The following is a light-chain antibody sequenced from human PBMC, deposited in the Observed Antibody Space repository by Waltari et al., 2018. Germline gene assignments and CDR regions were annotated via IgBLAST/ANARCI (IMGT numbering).Light chain of an antibody. CDR3: CSYAGSSTWV. V-gene: IGLV2-23*02. Sequence: QSALTQPASVSGSPGQSITISCTDVGCYNVVSWYQQYPGKAPKLLIYDVPKRPSGVSTRFSGSKSGNTASLTISGLQGEDEADYYCCSYAGSSTWVFGGGTKVTVL. CDR2: DVP. J-gene: IGLJ3*02. CDR1: VGCYNV.